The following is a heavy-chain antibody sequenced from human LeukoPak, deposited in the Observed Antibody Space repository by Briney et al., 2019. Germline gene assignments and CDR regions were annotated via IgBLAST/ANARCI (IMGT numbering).Heavy chain of an antibody. CDR3: ARLMRSDFDY. J-gene: IGHJ4*02. Sequence: SETLSLTCTVSGGSISSSSYYWGWLRQPPGKGLDWIGIIYYSGSTYYNPSLKSRDTISVDTSKNQFSLKLSSVTAADTAVYYCARLMRSDFDYWGQGTLVTVSS. CDR2: IYYSGST. D-gene: IGHD3-16*01. V-gene: IGHV4-39*01. CDR1: GGSISSSSYY.